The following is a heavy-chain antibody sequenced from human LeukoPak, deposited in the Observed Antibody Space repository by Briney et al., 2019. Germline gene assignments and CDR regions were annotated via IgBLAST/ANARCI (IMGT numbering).Heavy chain of an antibody. V-gene: IGHV4-31*03. CDR3: VCGYSYRELDY. CDR1: GGSISSGGYY. J-gene: IGHJ4*02. CDR2: IYYSGST. Sequence: PSETLSLTCTVSGGSISSGGYYWSWIRQHPGKGLEWIGYIYYSGSTYYNPSLKSRVTISVDTSKNQFSLKLSSVTAADTAVYYCVCGYSYRELDYWGQGTLVTVSS. D-gene: IGHD5-18*01.